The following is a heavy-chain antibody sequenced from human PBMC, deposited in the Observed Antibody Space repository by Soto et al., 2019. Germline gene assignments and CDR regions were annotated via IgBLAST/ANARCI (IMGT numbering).Heavy chain of an antibody. CDR2: INAGNGNT. CDR1: GYTFTSYD. CDR3: ARDPPITMVRGGLPYYYYGMDV. V-gene: IGHV1-3*01. Sequence: GASVKVSCKASGYTFTSYDMHWVRQAPGQRLEWMGWINAGNGNTKYSQKFQGRVTITRDTSASTAYMELSSLRSEDTAVYYCARDPPITMVRGGLPYYYYGMDVWGQGTTVTVSS. J-gene: IGHJ6*02. D-gene: IGHD3-10*01.